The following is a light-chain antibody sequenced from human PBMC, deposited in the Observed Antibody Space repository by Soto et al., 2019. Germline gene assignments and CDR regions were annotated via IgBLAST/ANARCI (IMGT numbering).Light chain of an antibody. J-gene: IGLJ3*02. Sequence: QSVLTQPPSVSGAPGQRVTISCTGSSSNIGAGYDVHWYQQLPGTAPKLLIYSNSNRPSGVPDRFSGSKSGTSACLAITGLQAEDEADYYCQSYDSSLSGWVFGGGTKLTVL. V-gene: IGLV1-40*01. CDR1: SSNIGAGYD. CDR2: SNS. CDR3: QSYDSSLSGWV.